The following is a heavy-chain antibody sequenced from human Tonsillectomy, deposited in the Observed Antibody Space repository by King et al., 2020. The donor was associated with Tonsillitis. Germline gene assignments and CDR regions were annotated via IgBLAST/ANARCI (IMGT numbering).Heavy chain of an antibody. V-gene: IGHV5-51*01. CDR3: ARCGGGSTSGMDV. Sequence: VQLVESGAEVKKPGESLKISCKGSGYSFATYWIGWVRQMPGKGLEWMGIIYPGDSDSIYSPSFQGQVTISADKFISTAYLQWSSLKASDTAMYYCARCGGGSTSGMDVWGQGTTVTVSS. J-gene: IGHJ6*02. CDR2: IYPGDSDS. D-gene: IGHD2-21*01. CDR1: GYSFATYW.